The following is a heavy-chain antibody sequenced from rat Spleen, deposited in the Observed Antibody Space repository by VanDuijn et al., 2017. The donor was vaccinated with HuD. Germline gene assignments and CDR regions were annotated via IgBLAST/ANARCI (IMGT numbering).Heavy chain of an antibody. CDR3: VREERGVDY. CDR2: INYDGRST. J-gene: IGHJ2*01. CDR1: GFAFSDHY. Sequence: EVQLVESDGGLVQPGRSLKLSCAASGFAFSDHYVAWVRQGPTKGLEWVATINYDGRSTFYRDSVRDRFTISRDNGKNTLYLQMSKLGSEDTAIYYCVREERGVDYWGQGVMVTVSS. V-gene: IGHV5-29*01.